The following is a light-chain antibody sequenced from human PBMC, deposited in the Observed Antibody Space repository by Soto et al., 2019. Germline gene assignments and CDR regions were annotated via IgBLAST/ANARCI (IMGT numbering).Light chain of an antibody. CDR1: QSISSW. CDR3: LQYNSSWT. V-gene: IGKV1-5*03. CDR2: KAS. J-gene: IGKJ1*01. Sequence: DIQMTQSPSTLSASVGDRVTITCRASQSISSWLAWYQQKPGKAPKLLIYKASSLESGVPSRFSGSGSGTEFTLTISSLQPDDFATYYCLQYNSSWTFGQGTKVDIK.